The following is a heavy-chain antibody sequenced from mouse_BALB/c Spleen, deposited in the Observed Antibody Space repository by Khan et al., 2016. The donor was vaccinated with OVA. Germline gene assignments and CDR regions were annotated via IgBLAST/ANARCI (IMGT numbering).Heavy chain of an antibody. CDR1: GFTFSSYS. V-gene: IGHV5-6-4*01. Sequence: EVELVESGGGLVKPGGSLRLSCAASGFTFSSYSMSWVRQTPEKRLEWVATITSGGSYTYYPDSVQGRFTISRDTAKNTLYLQMSSRKSEYTAIYYCTRDRNYYGSSFYFDYWGQGTTLTVSA. J-gene: IGHJ2*01. CDR2: ITSGGSYT. D-gene: IGHD1-1*01. CDR3: TRDRNYYGSSFYFDY.